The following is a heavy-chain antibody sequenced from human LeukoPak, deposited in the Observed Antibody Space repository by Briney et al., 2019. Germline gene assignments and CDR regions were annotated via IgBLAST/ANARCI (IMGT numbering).Heavy chain of an antibody. CDR3: ARAQRAAAGTD. D-gene: IGHD6-13*01. CDR2: ISSSSSTI. CDR1: GFTFSSYS. J-gene: IGHJ1*01. V-gene: IGHV3-48*01. Sequence: GGSLRLSCAASGFTFSSYSMNWVRKAPGKGLEWVSYISSSSSTIYYADSVKGRFTISRDNAKNSLYLQMNSLRAEDTAVYYCARAQRAAAGTDWGQGTLVTVSS.